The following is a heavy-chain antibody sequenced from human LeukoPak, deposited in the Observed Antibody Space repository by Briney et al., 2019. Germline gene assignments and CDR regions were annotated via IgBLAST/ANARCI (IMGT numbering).Heavy chain of an antibody. V-gene: IGHV4-34*01. J-gene: IGHJ4*02. CDR1: GGSFSGYY. Sequence: SETLSLTCAAYGGSFSGYYWSWIRQPPGKGLEWIGEINHSGSTNYNPSLKSRVTISVDTSKNQFSLKLSSVTAADTAVYYCARAKGTYSRNRGFDYWGQGTLVTVSS. D-gene: IGHD6-13*01. CDR3: ARAKGTYSRNRGFDY. CDR2: INHSGST.